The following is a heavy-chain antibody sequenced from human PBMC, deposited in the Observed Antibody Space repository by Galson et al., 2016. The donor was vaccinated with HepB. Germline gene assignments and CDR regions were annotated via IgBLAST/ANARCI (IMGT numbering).Heavy chain of an antibody. V-gene: IGHV4-39*02. D-gene: IGHD3-22*01. CDR2: VDHSGNT. CDR1: GGSIDSSRY. J-gene: IGHJ3*02. Sequence: SETLSLTCAVSGGSIDSSRYWGWIRQPPGKGLESVGSVDHSGNTYYKSSLKSRITISVGTSKNYFSLRLSSVTAADTAMYFCARDNDGGGYGAFDIWGQGTRVTVSS. CDR3: ARDNDGGGYGAFDI.